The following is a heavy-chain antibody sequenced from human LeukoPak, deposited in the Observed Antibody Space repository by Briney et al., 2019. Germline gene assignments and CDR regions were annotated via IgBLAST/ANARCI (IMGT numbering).Heavy chain of an antibody. V-gene: IGHV3-23*01. J-gene: IGHJ4*02. Sequence: GGPLRLSCAASGFTFSSYAMSWVRQAPGKGLEWVSAISGGGDSTIYADSVKGRFTISRDNSKNTLYLQMNSLRAEDTAVYYRAKDLGEQWLITAFDYWGQGTLVTVSS. CDR2: ISGGGDST. D-gene: IGHD6-19*01. CDR3: AKDLGEQWLITAFDY. CDR1: GFTFSSYA.